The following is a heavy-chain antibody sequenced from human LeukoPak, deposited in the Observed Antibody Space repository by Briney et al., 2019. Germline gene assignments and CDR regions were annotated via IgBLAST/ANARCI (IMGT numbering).Heavy chain of an antibody. CDR3: ARDHPIGIVLMVYARWDY. CDR2: INPNSGGT. V-gene: IGHV1-2*02. D-gene: IGHD2-8*01. J-gene: IGHJ4*02. CDR1: GYTFTGYY. Sequence: GASVKVSCKASGYTFTGYYMHWVRQAPGQGLEWMGWINPNSGGTNYAQKFQGRVTMTRDTSISTAYMELSRLRSDDTAVYYCARDHPIGIVLMVYARWDYWGQGTLVTVSS.